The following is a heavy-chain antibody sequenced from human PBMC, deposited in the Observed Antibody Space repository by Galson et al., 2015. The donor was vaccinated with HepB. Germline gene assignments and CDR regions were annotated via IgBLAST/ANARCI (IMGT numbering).Heavy chain of an antibody. J-gene: IGHJ6*02. V-gene: IGHV1-69*04. CDR2: IIPILGIA. Sequence: SVKVSCKASGGTFSSYAISWVRQAPGQGLEWMGRIIPILGIANYAQKFQGRVTITADKSTSTAYMELSSLRSEDTAVYYCARGERLWSGSYPKFDYGMDVWGQGTTVTVSS. CDR3: ARGERLWSGSYPKFDYGMDV. D-gene: IGHD1-26*01. CDR1: GGTFSSYA.